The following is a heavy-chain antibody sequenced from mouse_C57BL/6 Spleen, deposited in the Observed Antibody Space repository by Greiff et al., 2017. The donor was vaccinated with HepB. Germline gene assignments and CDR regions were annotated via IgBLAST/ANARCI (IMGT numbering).Heavy chain of an antibody. V-gene: IGHV14-4*01. Sequence: VQLQQSGAELVRPGASVKLSCTASGFNIKDDYMHWVKQRPEQGLEWIGWIDPENGDTEYASKFQGKATITAETSSNTAYLQLSSLTSEDTAVYYCTTRYYGSSPDYWGQGTTLTVSS. CDR1: GFNIKDDY. CDR2: IDPENGDT. CDR3: TTRYYGSSPDY. D-gene: IGHD1-1*01. J-gene: IGHJ2*01.